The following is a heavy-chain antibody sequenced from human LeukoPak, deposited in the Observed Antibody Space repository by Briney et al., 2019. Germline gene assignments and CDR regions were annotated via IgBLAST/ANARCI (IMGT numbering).Heavy chain of an antibody. Sequence: GGSLRLSCAASGFTFSSYEMKWVRQAPGKGLEWFSYIRSSGSTIYYADSVKGRFTISRDNSKNTLYLQMNSLRAEDTAVYYCAKVNGYYDYVWGSIADRYWGQGTLVTVSS. D-gene: IGHD3-16*01. J-gene: IGHJ4*02. CDR2: IRSSGSTI. V-gene: IGHV3-48*03. CDR3: AKVNGYYDYVWGSIADRY. CDR1: GFTFSSYE.